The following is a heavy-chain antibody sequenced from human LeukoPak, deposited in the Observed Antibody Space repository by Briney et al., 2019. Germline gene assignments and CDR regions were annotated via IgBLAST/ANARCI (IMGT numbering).Heavy chain of an antibody. CDR2: VSGSGGST. D-gene: IGHD6-19*01. CDR1: GFTFSSYA. Sequence: GGSLRLSCAASGFTFSSYAMSCVRQAPGKGLEWVSAVSGSGGSTYYADSVKGRFTISRDNSKNTLYLQMNSLRAEDTAVYYCAKDLIAVAGPEYFQHWGQGTLVTVSS. V-gene: IGHV3-23*01. J-gene: IGHJ1*01. CDR3: AKDLIAVAGPEYFQH.